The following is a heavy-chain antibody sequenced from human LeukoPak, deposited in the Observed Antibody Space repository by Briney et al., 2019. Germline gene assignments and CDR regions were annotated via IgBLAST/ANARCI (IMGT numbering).Heavy chain of an antibody. J-gene: IGHJ4*02. D-gene: IGHD2-15*01. Sequence: SETLSLTCTVSGGITKYYSGGTTRYYWSWTRQSPGKGLGWIGYIHNSGTTNYNPSLKSRATMSVDTSKSQLSLKLNSVTAADTAVYYCVGGGYCSESSCFAPLFDWWGQGTPVTVSS. CDR1: GGITKYYSGGTTRYY. CDR3: VGGGYCSESSCFAPLFDW. CDR2: IHNSGTT. V-gene: IGHV4-61*01.